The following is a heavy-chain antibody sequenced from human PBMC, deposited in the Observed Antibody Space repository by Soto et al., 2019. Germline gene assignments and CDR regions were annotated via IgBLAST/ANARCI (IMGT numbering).Heavy chain of an antibody. Sequence: SETLSLTCSVSGASISSYYWTWIRQPPGWGLEWIGYMHHTQGTNDNPSLRGRVHMSIDTSMNQFSLRLTSVTAADTAVYYCARVPFVGYFDWLDPWGHGTLVTVSS. CDR2: MHHTQGT. CDR3: ARVPFVGYFDWLDP. V-gene: IGHV4-59*01. J-gene: IGHJ5*02. CDR1: GASISSYY. D-gene: IGHD3-9*01.